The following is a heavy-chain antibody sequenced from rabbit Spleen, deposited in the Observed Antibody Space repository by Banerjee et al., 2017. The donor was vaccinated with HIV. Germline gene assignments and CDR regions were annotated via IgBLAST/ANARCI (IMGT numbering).Heavy chain of an antibody. CDR3: ARGYVNYDYATRLDL. Sequence: QSLEESGGDLVKPGASLTLTCTASGMDFSSVYHIYWVRQAPGKGLEWIAYIDTGHNNKLYASWAKGRFTISKASSTTVTLQMTSLTAADTATYFCARGYVNYDYATRLDLWGQGTLVTVS. J-gene: IGHJ3*01. CDR2: IDTGHNNK. CDR1: GMDFSSVYH. D-gene: IGHD6-1*01. V-gene: IGHV1S40*01.